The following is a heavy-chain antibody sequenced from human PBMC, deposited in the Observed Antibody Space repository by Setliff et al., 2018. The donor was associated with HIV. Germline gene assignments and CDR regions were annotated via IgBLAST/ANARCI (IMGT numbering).Heavy chain of an antibody. J-gene: IGHJ4*02. CDR3: ARDSIYDSSGPFDY. Sequence: ASVKVSCKAYGGTFSNYGISWVRQAPGQGLEWMGWISTYNGNTNTAQKFQGRVTVTIDTSTSAAYMELRSLRSDDTAVYYCARDSIYDSSGPFDYWGQGTLVTVSS. D-gene: IGHD3-22*01. CDR2: ISTYNGNT. V-gene: IGHV1-18*01. CDR1: GGTFSNYG.